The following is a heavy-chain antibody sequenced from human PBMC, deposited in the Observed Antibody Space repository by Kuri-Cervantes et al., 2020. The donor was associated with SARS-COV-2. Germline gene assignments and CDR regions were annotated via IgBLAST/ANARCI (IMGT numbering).Heavy chain of an antibody. J-gene: IGHJ5*02. CDR3: ARDERGYSSNWFDP. CDR1: GYTFTSYY. CDR2: INPNSGGT. V-gene: IGHV1-2*04. Sequence: GESLKISCKASGYTFTSYYMHWVRQAPGQGLEWMGWINPNSGGTNYAQKFQGWVTMTRDTSISAAYMELSRLRSDDTAVYYCARDERGYSSNWFDPWGQGTLVTVSS. D-gene: IGHD6-13*01.